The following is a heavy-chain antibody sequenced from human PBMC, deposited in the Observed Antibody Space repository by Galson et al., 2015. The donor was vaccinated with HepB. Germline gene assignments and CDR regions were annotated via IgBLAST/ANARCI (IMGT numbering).Heavy chain of an antibody. D-gene: IGHD3-3*01. CDR1: GFTFSSYA. CDR3: AKDWGPWSVVTIFGVVTRTDAFDI. V-gene: IGHV3-23*01. CDR2: ISGSGGST. Sequence: SLRLSCAASGFTFSSYAMSWVRQAPGKGLEWVSAISGSGGSTYYADSVKGRFTISRDNSKNTLYLQMNSLRAEDTAVYYCAKDWGPWSVVTIFGVVTRTDAFDIWGQGTMVTVSS. J-gene: IGHJ3*02.